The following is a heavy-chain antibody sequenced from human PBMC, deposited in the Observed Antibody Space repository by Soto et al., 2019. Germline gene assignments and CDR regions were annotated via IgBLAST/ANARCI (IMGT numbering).Heavy chain of an antibody. CDR3: VRGMTTVTTFDY. Sequence: QLQLQESGSGLVKPSQTLSPTCAVSGGSISSGGYSWSWIRQPPGKGLEWIGYIYHSGSTYYKPSLMSRVIISVDGSQNAISPKIISVTAAGTAVYYCVRGMTTVTTFDYWGVGILVTVSS. D-gene: IGHD4-17*01. CDR2: IYHSGST. CDR1: GGSISSGGYS. V-gene: IGHV4-30-2*01. J-gene: IGHJ4*02.